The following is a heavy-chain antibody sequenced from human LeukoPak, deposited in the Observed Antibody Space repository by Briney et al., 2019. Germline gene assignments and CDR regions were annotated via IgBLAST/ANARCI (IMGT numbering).Heavy chain of an antibody. CDR2: ISGSGGST. Sequence: GGSLRLSCAASGFTFSSYAMSWVRQAPGKGLEWVSAISGSGGSTYYADPVKGRFTISRDNSKNTLYLQMNSLRAEDTAVYYCAKGTGSFLDYYYYYMDVWGKGTTVTVSS. D-gene: IGHD6-13*01. CDR3: AKGTGSFLDYYYYYMDV. CDR1: GFTFSSYA. V-gene: IGHV3-23*01. J-gene: IGHJ6*03.